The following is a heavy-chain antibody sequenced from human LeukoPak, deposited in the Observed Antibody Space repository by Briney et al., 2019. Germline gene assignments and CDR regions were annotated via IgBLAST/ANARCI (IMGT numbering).Heavy chain of an antibody. Sequence: ASVKVSCKASGYTFTSYGISWVRQAPGQGLEWMGWTSAYNGNTNHAQNLQGRVTMTTDTSTSTAYMELRSLRSDDAAVYYCAREPYYYDSSVNDYWGQGTLVTVSS. CDR2: TSAYNGNT. CDR3: AREPYYYDSSVNDY. D-gene: IGHD3-22*01. CDR1: GYTFTSYG. J-gene: IGHJ4*02. V-gene: IGHV1-18*01.